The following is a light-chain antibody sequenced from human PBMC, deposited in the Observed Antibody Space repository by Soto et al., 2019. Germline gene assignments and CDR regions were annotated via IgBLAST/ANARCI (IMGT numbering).Light chain of an antibody. CDR1: QGIRDE. CDR3: LQDYDYPRT. V-gene: IGKV1-6*01. CDR2: AAS. J-gene: IGKJ1*01. Sequence: IQMTQSPSSLSASVGDRVTITCRASQGIRDELGWYQQKAGKAPNLLISAASRLQSGVPSRFSGRGSGTDFTLTISSLQHEDFATYYCLQDYDYPRTFGQGTKVDIK.